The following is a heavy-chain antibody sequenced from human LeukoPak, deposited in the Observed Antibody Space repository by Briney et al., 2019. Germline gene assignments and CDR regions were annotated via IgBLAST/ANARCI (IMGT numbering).Heavy chain of an antibody. CDR3: ARDFDDSSGFVLDY. Sequence: GGSLRLSCAASGFTFSSYNMNWVRQSPGKGLEWVSSISSSSSYIYYADSVKGRFTISRDNAKNSLFLQTNSLRAEDTAVYYCARDFDDSSGFVLDYWGQGTLVTVSS. CDR1: GFTFSSYN. J-gene: IGHJ4*02. V-gene: IGHV3-21*01. D-gene: IGHD3-22*01. CDR2: ISSSSSYI.